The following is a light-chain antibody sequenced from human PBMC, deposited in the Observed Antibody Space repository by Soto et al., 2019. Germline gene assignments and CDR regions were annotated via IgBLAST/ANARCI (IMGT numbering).Light chain of an antibody. Sequence: QSFLTHPPSASGSPGQSVTISCSGTDSNVGSNLVYWYQQLPGPAPKLLIYRDTQRPSGVPDRFSGSKSGTSASLAISGLRYEDEADYYCRAGDEDVNGPIYVIGTGTKGTV. V-gene: IGLV1-47*01. CDR3: RAGDEDVNGPIYV. J-gene: IGLJ1*01. CDR2: RDT. CDR1: DSNVGSNL.